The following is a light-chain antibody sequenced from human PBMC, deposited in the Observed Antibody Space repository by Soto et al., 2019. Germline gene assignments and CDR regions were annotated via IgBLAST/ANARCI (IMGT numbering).Light chain of an antibody. Sequence: QSVLTQPASVSGSPGQSITISCSGTNSDIGAYNYVSWYQHHPGKAPKLLIFEVTNRPSGVSSRFSGSKSGNTAFLTVSGLQAEDEADYYCSSHAGSSVVFGTGTKVTVL. V-gene: IGLV2-14*01. J-gene: IGLJ1*01. CDR3: SSHAGSSVV. CDR1: NSDIGAYNY. CDR2: EVT.